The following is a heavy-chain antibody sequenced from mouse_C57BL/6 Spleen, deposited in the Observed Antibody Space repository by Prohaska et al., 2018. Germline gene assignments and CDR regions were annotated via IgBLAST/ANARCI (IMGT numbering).Heavy chain of an antibody. CDR3: TRDYYGIDY. V-gene: IGHV5-9-1*02. Sequence: SSGGVYIYYADSVKGRFTISRDNDRNTLYLQMSSVESEEKAMDYCTRDYYGIDYWGQGTTLTVSS. D-gene: IGHD1-1*01. J-gene: IGHJ2*01. CDR2: SSGGVYI.